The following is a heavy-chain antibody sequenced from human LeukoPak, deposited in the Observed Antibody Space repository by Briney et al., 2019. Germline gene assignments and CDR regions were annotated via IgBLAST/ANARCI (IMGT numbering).Heavy chain of an antibody. D-gene: IGHD3-3*01. V-gene: IGHV4-61*08. J-gene: IGHJ5*02. Sequence: SETLSLTCAVYGGSISSGGYYWSWIRQPPGKGLEWIGYIYYSGSTDYNPSLKSRVTISVDTSKNQFSLKLSSVTAADTAVYYCARWSGYITRNHNWFDPWGQGTLVTVSS. CDR2: IYYSGST. CDR3: ARWSGYITRNHNWFDP. CDR1: GGSISSGGYY.